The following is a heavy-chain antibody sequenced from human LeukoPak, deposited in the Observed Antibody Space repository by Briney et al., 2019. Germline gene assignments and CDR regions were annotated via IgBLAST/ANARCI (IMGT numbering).Heavy chain of an antibody. V-gene: IGHV1-8*01. CDR2: MNPNSGNT. CDR1: GYTFTSYD. CDR3: ARGYDYLYAEYFQH. Sequence: GASVKVSCKASGYTFTSYDINWVRRATGQGLEWMGWMNPNSGNTGYAQKFQGRVTMTRNTSISTAYMELSSLRSEDTAVYYCARGYDYLYAEYFQHWGQGTLVTVSS. D-gene: IGHD4-11*01. J-gene: IGHJ1*01.